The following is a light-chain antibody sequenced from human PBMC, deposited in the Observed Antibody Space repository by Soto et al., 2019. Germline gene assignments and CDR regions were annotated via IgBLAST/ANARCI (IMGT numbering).Light chain of an antibody. V-gene: IGKV1-5*03. Sequence: DIQMTQSPSTLSASVGDRVTITCRASQSITNWLAWYQQKPGKAPRLLIYKASSLETGVPSRFSGSGSGTEFTLTISSLQPDDFATYYCQQYNSHSRAFGQGTKVYIK. CDR1: QSITNW. J-gene: IGKJ1*01. CDR3: QQYNSHSRA. CDR2: KAS.